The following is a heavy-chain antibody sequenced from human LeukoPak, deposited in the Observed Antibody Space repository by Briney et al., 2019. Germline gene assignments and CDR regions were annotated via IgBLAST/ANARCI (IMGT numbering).Heavy chain of an antibody. CDR3: ARDTDTAMERYGMDV. CDR1: GGTFSSYA. CDR2: IIPIFGIA. J-gene: IGHJ6*02. Sequence: SVKVSCKASGGTFSSYAISWVRQAPGQGLEWKGRIIPIFGIANYAQKFQGRVTITADKSTSTAYMELSSLRSEDTAVYYCARDTDTAMERYGMDVWGQGTTVTVS. V-gene: IGHV1-69*04. D-gene: IGHD5-18*01.